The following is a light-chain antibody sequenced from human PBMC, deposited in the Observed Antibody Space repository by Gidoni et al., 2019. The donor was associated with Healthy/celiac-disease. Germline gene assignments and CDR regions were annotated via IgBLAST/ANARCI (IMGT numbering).Light chain of an antibody. V-gene: IGLV2-14*01. J-gene: IGLJ2*01. CDR1: SSDVGGYHY. Sequence: QSALTQPASVSGSPGQSITISCTGTSSDVGGYHYVSWYQQHPGKAPKLMLYEVSNRPSGVSNRFSGSKSGNTASLTISGLQAEDEADYYCSSYTSSSTLVVFGGGTKLTVL. CDR2: EVS. CDR3: SSYTSSSTLVV.